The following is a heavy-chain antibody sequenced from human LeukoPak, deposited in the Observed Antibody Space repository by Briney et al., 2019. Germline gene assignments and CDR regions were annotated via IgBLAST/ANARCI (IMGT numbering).Heavy chain of an antibody. D-gene: IGHD2-15*01. CDR2: IYYSGST. CDR3: ARGCWYCSGGSSLEL. CDR1: GGSISSYY. V-gene: IGHV4-59*01. Sequence: SETLSLTYTVSGGSISSYYWSWIRQPPGKGLEWIGYIYYSGSTNYNPSLKSRVTISVDTSKNQFSLKLSSVTAADTAVYYCARGCWYCSGGSSLELWGQGTMVTVSS. J-gene: IGHJ3*01.